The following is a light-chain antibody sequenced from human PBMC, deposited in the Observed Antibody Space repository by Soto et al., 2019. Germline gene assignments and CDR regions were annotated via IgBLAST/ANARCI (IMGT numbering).Light chain of an antibody. J-gene: IGKJ4*01. Sequence: EIVLTQSPATLSLSPGERATLSSRASQSVSSYLAWYQQKPGQAPRLLIYEASNRATGIPARFSGSGSGTDFTLTISSLEPEDFAVYYCQQRSDWPGLTFGGGTKVEIK. CDR3: QQRSDWPGLT. CDR1: QSVSSY. V-gene: IGKV3-11*01. CDR2: EAS.